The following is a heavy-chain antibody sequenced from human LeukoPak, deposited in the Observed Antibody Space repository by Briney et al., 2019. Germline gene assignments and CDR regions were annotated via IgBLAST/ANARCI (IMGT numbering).Heavy chain of an antibody. CDR3: ATAPDLLIAAAGTGTFDY. Sequence: ASVKVSCKVSGYTLTELSMHWVRQAPGKGLEWMGGFDPEDGETIYAQKFQGRVTMTEDTSTDTAYMELSGLRSEDTAVYYCATAPDLLIAAAGTGTFDYWGQGTLVTVSS. J-gene: IGHJ4*02. D-gene: IGHD6-13*01. V-gene: IGHV1-24*01. CDR2: FDPEDGET. CDR1: GYTLTELS.